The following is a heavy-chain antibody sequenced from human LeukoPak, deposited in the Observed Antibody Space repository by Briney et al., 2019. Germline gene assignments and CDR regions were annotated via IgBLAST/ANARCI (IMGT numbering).Heavy chain of an antibody. Sequence: TSETLSLTCTVSGGSISSYYWSWIRQPPGKGLEWIGYIYYSGSTNYNPSLKSRVTISVDTSKNQFSLKLSSVTAADTAVYYCAKSISGSYPFDYWGQGTLVTVSS. CDR3: AKSISGSYPFDY. J-gene: IGHJ4*02. CDR1: GGSISSYY. V-gene: IGHV4-59*01. D-gene: IGHD1-26*01. CDR2: IYYSGST.